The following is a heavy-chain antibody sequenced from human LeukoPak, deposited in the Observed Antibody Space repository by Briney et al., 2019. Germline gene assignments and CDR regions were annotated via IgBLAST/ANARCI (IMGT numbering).Heavy chain of an antibody. CDR2: ISSSSSYI. Sequence: GGSLRLSCAASGFTFSSYSTNWVRQAPGKGLEWVSSISSSSSYIYYADSVKGRFTISRDNAKNSLYLQMNSLRAEDTAVYYCARDSCSSTSCAVFDPWGQGTLVTVSS. V-gene: IGHV3-21*01. CDR3: ARDSCSSTSCAVFDP. J-gene: IGHJ5*02. CDR1: GFTFSSYS. D-gene: IGHD2-2*01.